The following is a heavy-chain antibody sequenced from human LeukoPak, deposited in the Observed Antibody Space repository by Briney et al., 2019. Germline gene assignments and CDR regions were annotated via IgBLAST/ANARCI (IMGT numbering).Heavy chain of an antibody. V-gene: IGHV3-23*01. J-gene: IGHJ5*02. CDR3: AKDSTSYYDSSGYWDGWFDP. Sequence: GGSLRLSCAASGLTFSSYAMTWVRQAPGKGLEWVSVISGSGDNTYYADSVKGRFTISRDNSKNTLYLQMNSLRAEDTAVYYCAKDSTSYYDSSGYWDGWFDPWGQGTLVTVSS. CDR2: ISGSGDNT. CDR1: GLTFSSYA. D-gene: IGHD3-22*01.